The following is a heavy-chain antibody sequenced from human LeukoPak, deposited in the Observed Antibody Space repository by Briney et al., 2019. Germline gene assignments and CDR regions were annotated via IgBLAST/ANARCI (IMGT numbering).Heavy chain of an antibody. CDR2: INHSGST. CDR3: ARLQLELMQPNDNWFDP. D-gene: IGHD1-1*01. V-gene: IGHV4-34*01. J-gene: IGHJ5*02. CDR1: GGSFSGYY. Sequence: SETLSLTCAVYGGSFSGYYWSWIRQPPGKGLEWIGEINHSGSTNYNPSLKSRVTMSVDTSKNQFSLKLSSVTAADTAVYYCARLQLELMQPNDNWFDPWGQGTLVTVSS.